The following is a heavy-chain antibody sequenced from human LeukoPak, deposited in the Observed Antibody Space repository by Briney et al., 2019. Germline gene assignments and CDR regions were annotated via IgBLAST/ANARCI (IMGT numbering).Heavy chain of an antibody. CDR1: GFTFDDYA. J-gene: IGHJ3*02. CDR2: ISGDGGRT. Sequence: PGGSLRLSCAASGFTFDDYAMHWVRQAPGKGLEWVSLISGDGGRTHYADSVKGRFTISRDNSKNSLYLQMNSLRTEDTAFYYCAKAYYDYVWGSYHYFCAFDIWGQGTMVTVSS. D-gene: IGHD3-16*02. CDR3: AKAYYDYVWGSYHYFCAFDI. V-gene: IGHV3-43*02.